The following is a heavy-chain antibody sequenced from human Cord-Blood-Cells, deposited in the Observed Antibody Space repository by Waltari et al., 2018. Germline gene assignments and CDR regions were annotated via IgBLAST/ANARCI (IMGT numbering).Heavy chain of an antibody. CDR2: VVPEYGET. D-gene: IGHD2-2*01. Sequence: QVQLVQSGAEVKKPGASVKVSCKVSGYTLTELSMHWVRQAPGKGLEWMGGVVPEYGETIYAQKFQGRVTMTEDTSTDTAYMELSSLRSEDTAVYYCATAVEYCSSTSCYAFDIWGQGTMVTVSS. CDR3: ATAVEYCSSTSCYAFDI. J-gene: IGHJ3*02. V-gene: IGHV1-24*01. CDR1: GYTLTELS.